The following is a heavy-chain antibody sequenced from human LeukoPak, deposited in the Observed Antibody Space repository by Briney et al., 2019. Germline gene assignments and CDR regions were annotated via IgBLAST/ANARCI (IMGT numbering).Heavy chain of an antibody. V-gene: IGHV4-34*01. Sequence: SETLSLTCAVYGESFSDHYWTWIRQPPGKGLEWIGDSTHSGSTNYNPSLKSRVTISVDTSKSQFSLKLTSMTAADTAVYYCARGRTGAAALDFWGPGTLVTVSS. J-gene: IGHJ4*02. CDR2: STHSGST. D-gene: IGHD2-2*01. CDR1: GESFSDHY. CDR3: ARGRTGAAALDF.